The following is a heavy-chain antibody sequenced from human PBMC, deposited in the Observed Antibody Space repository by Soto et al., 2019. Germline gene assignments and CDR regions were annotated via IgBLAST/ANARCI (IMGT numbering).Heavy chain of an antibody. V-gene: IGHV4-30-2*01. CDR3: ARDLHDYGDWYFDL. J-gene: IGHJ2*01. Sequence: QLRLQESGSGLVKPSQTLSLTCAVSGGSISSGNDSWSWIRQPPGKGLEWIGYIFHGGSPYYNPSLKSRVTISVDRSKNQFSLMLSSVTAADTAVYYCARDLHDYGDWYFDLWGRGTLVTVSS. CDR2: IFHGGSP. D-gene: IGHD4-17*01. CDR1: GGSISSGNDS.